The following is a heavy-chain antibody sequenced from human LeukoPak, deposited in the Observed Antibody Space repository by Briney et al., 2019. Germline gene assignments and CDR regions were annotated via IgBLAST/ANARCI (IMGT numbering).Heavy chain of an antibody. V-gene: IGHV4-31*03. D-gene: IGHD5-18*01. CDR1: GGSISSGGYY. J-gene: IGHJ4*02. Sequence: RSSETLSLTCTVSGGSISSGGYYWSWIRQHPGKGLEWIGYIYYSGSTYYNPSLKSRVTISVDTSKNQFSLKLSSVTAADTAVYYCASLSGYSYPRPFDYWGQGTLVTVSS. CDR3: ASLSGYSYPRPFDY. CDR2: IYYSGST.